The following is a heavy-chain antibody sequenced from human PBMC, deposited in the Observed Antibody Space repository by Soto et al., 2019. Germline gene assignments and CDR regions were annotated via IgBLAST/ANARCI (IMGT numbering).Heavy chain of an antibody. V-gene: IGHV3-7*01. CDR3: ARDSVAAAGDYYYYGMDV. J-gene: IGHJ6*02. Sequence: EVQLVESGGGLVKPGGSLRLSCAASGFTFSSYWMSWVRQAPGKGLEWVANIKQDGSEKYYVDSVKGRFTISRDNAKNSLYLQMNSLRAEDTAVYYCARDSVAAAGDYYYYGMDVWGQGTTVTVSS. CDR2: IKQDGSEK. D-gene: IGHD6-13*01. CDR1: GFTFSSYW.